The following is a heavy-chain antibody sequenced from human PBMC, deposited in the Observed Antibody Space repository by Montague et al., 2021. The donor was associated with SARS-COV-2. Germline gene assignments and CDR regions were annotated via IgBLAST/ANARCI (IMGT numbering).Heavy chain of an antibody. D-gene: IGHD2-2*01. CDR3: ATEMPAYDVFEI. Sequence: SETLSLTCTVSGGSVTSGDYYWTWIRQPPGKGLEWIGYIYNTGRTNYNPSLKSRVTISMDTSKNQFSLKVDSVSAADTAVYYCATEMPAYDVFEIWGQGTMVTVSS. J-gene: IGHJ3*02. CDR2: IYNTGRT. CDR1: GGSVTSGDYY. V-gene: IGHV4-61*08.